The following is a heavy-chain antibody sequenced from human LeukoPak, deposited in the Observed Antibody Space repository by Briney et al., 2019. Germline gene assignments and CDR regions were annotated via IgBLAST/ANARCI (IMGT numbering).Heavy chain of an antibody. J-gene: IGHJ4*02. V-gene: IGHV4-59*08. Sequence: PSETLSLTCTVSGGSISSYYWSWIRQPPGKGLEWIGYIYYSGSTNYNPSLKSRVTISVDTSKNQFSLKLSSVTAADTAVYYCARHRWQQSDFDYWGQGTLVTVSS. CDR3: ARHRWQQSDFDY. CDR1: GGSISSYY. D-gene: IGHD2-15*01. CDR2: IYYSGST.